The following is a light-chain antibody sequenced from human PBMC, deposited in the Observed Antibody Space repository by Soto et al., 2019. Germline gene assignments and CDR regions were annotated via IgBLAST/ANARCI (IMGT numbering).Light chain of an antibody. V-gene: IGLV2-23*02. CDR2: EVS. CDR3: CSCADVSTYV. Sequence: QSALTQPASVSGSPGQSITISCTGTSSNVGTYNLVSWYQQHPGKAPKLLIYEVSERPSGVSTRFTASKSGNTASLTISGFQAQDEADYYCCSCADVSTYVFGTGTKLTVL. CDR1: SSNVGTYNL. J-gene: IGLJ1*01.